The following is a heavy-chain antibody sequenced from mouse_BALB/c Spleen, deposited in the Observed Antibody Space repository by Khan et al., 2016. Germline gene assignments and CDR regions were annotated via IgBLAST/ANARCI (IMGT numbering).Heavy chain of an antibody. CDR3: NAEGDDGGFDY. CDR2: IDPENAYT. CDR1: GFNIKDYY. Sequence: VQLQQSGAELVRSGASVRLSCTASGFNIKDYYMHWVKQRPEQGLEWIGWIDPENAYTEYAPKFQGKATLTADSSSNTAYLQLSSLTSEDTAVYYCNAEGDDGGFDYWGQGTTLTVSS. D-gene: IGHD2-12*01. V-gene: IGHV14-4*02. J-gene: IGHJ2*01.